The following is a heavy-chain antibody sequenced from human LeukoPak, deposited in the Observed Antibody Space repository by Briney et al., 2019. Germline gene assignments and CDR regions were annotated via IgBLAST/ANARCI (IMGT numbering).Heavy chain of an antibody. V-gene: IGHV1-69*13. J-gene: IGHJ4*02. CDR3: ARSEGYSSSWSYFDY. Sequence: SVKVSCKASGGTFSSYAISWVRQAPGQGLEWMGEIIPSFGTANYAQKFQGRVTITADESTSTAYMELSSLRSEDTAVYYCARSEGYSSSWSYFDYWGQGTLVTVSS. CDR2: IIPSFGTA. D-gene: IGHD6-13*01. CDR1: GGTFSSYA.